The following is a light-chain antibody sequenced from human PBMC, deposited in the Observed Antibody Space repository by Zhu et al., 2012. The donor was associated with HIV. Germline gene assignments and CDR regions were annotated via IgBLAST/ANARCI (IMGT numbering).Light chain of an antibody. CDR3: QQRSSWPLT. CDR1: GSVRSF. V-gene: IGKV3-11*01. Sequence: IVLTQSPATLSLSPGERATVSCRASGSVRSFLAWYQQKPGQAPGLLIYDTSKRATGIPARFSGSGSGTDFTLTISSLEPEDFALYYCQQRSSWPLTFGGGTKVGDQT. J-gene: IGKJ4*01. CDR2: DTS.